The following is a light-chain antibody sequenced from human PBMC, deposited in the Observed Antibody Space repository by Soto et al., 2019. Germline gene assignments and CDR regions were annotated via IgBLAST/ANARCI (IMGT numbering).Light chain of an antibody. CDR1: QSVSSS. CDR3: PQRNNWPLRCT. V-gene: IGKV3-11*01. CDR2: DAS. Sequence: EIVLTQSPATLSLSPGERATLSCRASQSVSSSLAWYQQKPGQAPRLLIYDASNRATGIPAKFNGIGSGICFTLTISSLEPEDFAVYYCPQRNNWPLRCTFGGGTKVEIK. J-gene: IGKJ4*01.